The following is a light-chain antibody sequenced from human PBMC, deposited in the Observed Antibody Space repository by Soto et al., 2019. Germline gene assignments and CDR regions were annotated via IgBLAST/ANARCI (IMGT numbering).Light chain of an antibody. CDR2: KAS. J-gene: IGKJ1*01. CDR1: QTISSW. Sequence: DIQMTQSPSTLSGSVGDRVTITCRASQTISSWLAWYQQKPGKAPKLLIYKASTLKSGVPSRFSVSGSGTEFTLAISSLQPDDFANYYYQHYNSYSEAFSQGTKVE. CDR3: QHYNSYSEA. V-gene: IGKV1-5*03.